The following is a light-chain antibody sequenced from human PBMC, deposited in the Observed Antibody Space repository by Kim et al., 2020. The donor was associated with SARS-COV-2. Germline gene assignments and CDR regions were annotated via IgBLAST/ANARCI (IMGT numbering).Light chain of an antibody. V-gene: IGLV2-18*02. CDR1: SSDVGTYNR. CDR2: DVN. Sequence: QSALAQPPSVSGSPGQSVTISCTGTSSDVGTYNRVSWYQQPPGTAPKLMIYDVNNRPSGVPDRFSGSKSGNTASLTISGLQAEDEADYYCSSYTSGSTVIFGGGTKLTVL. CDR3: SSYTSGSTVI. J-gene: IGLJ2*01.